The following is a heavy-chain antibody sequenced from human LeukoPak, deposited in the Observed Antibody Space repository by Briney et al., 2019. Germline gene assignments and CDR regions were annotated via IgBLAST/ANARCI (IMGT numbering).Heavy chain of an antibody. D-gene: IGHD2-2*02. CDR3: VRNDIVVVPAVIRYQREGMRGYDYDRDAFDI. CDR2: MNPKSGNT. Sequence: RASVKVSFKASGYTFTSYDINWVRQATGQGLEWMGWMNPKSGNTGYAQKFQGRVTITRNTSISTAYMELSSLRSEDTAVYYCVRNDIVVVPAVIRYQREGMRGYDYDRDAFDIWGQGTIVTVSS. J-gene: IGHJ3*02. V-gene: IGHV1-8*03. CDR1: GYTFTSYD.